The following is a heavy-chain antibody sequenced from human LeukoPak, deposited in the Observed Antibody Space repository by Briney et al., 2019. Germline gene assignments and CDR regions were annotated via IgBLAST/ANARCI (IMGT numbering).Heavy chain of an antibody. CDR3: GRALSGYPIDY. D-gene: IGHD5-12*01. Sequence: PGRSLRLSCAASGFTFSSYDMHWVRQATGKGLEWVSFISTGGVTHYSGSVKGRFTISRENAKNSLYLQMNSLRAGDTAVYYCGRALSGYPIDYWGQGTLVTVSS. CDR1: GFTFSSYD. J-gene: IGHJ4*02. CDR2: ISTGGVT. V-gene: IGHV3-13*01.